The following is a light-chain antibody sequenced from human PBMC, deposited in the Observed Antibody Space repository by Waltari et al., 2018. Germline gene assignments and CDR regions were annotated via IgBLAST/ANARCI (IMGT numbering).Light chain of an antibody. J-gene: IGLJ3*02. V-gene: IGLV6-57*01. CDR3: QSYDSSDLWV. Sequence: NFMLTQPHSVSESPGKTVTISCTRSSGSIASNKVQLYQQRPGSSPTPVIFEDDQRPSGVPDRFSGSIDSSSNSASLTISGLKTEDEADYYCQSYDSSDLWVFGGGTRLTVL. CDR2: EDD. CDR1: SGSIASNK.